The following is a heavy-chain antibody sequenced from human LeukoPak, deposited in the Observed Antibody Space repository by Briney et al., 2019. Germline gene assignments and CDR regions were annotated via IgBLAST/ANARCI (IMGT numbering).Heavy chain of an antibody. V-gene: IGHV4-39*01. CDR2: IYYRGNT. CDR1: GGSISSGIYY. D-gene: IGHD4-23*01. Sequence: SETLSLTCTVSGGSISSGIYYWAWIRQPPGKGPEWIGSIYYRGNTYYNPSLKSRVTLSVDTSKNQFSLNLSSVTAADTAVYYCARHGDGGPAEYFRHWGQGTLVTVSS. J-gene: IGHJ1*01. CDR3: ARHGDGGPAEYFRH.